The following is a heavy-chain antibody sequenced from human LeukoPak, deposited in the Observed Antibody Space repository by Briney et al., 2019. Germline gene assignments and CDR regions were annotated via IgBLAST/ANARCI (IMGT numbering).Heavy chain of an antibody. J-gene: IGHJ4*02. CDR1: DGSISSSSFY. Sequence: PSETLSLTCIVPDGSISSSSFYWGWIRQPPGKGLEWIGSMYTGSYTGTTYYNPSLESRVTVSVDTSKNLCSLKLTSVTAADTAVYYCVGEEYGTGSYYKSSDWGQGTLVTVSS. CDR2: MYTGSYTGTT. D-gene: IGHD3-10*01. V-gene: IGHV4-39*01. CDR3: VGEEYGTGSYYKSSD.